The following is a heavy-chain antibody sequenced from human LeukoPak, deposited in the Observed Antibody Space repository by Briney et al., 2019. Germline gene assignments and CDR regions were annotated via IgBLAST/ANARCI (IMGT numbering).Heavy chain of an antibody. D-gene: IGHD3-3*01. CDR1: GFTFSDYW. CDR3: ARATIFGVVSALGPLDS. CDR2: IQEDGSET. V-gene: IGHV3-7*01. Sequence: GGSLRLSCAASGFTFSDYWMTWVRQAPGRELACMANIQEDGSETYYVDSVEGRFTISRDNAKNSLYLQMNSLRAEDTAVYYCARATIFGVVSALGPLDSWGQGTLVTVSS. J-gene: IGHJ4*02.